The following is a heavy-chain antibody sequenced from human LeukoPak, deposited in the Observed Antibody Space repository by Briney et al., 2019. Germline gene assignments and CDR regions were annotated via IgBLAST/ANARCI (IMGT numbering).Heavy chain of an antibody. Sequence: SETLSLTCTVSGGCISSYYWSWIRQPPGKGLEWIGYMYYSGSTNYNPSLKSRVTISVDTSKHQFSLTLSSVTAADTAVYYCAATDYGGPRDNWFDPWGQGTLVTVSS. CDR1: GGCISSYY. J-gene: IGHJ5*02. D-gene: IGHD4-23*01. V-gene: IGHV4-59*01. CDR3: AATDYGGPRDNWFDP. CDR2: MYYSGST.